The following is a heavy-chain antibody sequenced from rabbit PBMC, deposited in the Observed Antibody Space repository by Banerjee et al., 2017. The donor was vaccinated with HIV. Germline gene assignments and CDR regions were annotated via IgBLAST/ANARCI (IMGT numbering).Heavy chain of an antibody. CDR3: ARSSSSGYYIPLKL. D-gene: IGHD1-1*01. CDR2: IYAGRSDST. CDR1: GFSFSSSYY. V-gene: IGHV1S40*01. Sequence: QSLEESGGDLVKPGASLTLTCTASGFSFSSSYYICWVRQAPGKGPEWIACIYAGRSDSTHYASWAKGRFTISKTSSTTVTLQMTSLTAADTATYFCARSSSSGYYIPLKLWGPGTLVTVS. J-gene: IGHJ6*01.